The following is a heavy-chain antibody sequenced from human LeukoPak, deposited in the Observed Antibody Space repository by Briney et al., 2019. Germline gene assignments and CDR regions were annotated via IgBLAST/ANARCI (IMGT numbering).Heavy chain of an antibody. D-gene: IGHD6-19*01. CDR3: ARDADSSGWYEDRYFYYMDV. J-gene: IGHJ6*03. V-gene: IGHV1-2*06. CDR1: GYTFSDYY. CDR2: INPNSGGT. Sequence: GASVKVSCKAFGYTFSDYYMHWVRQAPGQGLEWMGRINPNSGGTNYAQKFQGRVTMITDTSITTAYMEQSRLRSGDTAVYYCARDADSSGWYEDRYFYYMDVWGKGTTVTVSS.